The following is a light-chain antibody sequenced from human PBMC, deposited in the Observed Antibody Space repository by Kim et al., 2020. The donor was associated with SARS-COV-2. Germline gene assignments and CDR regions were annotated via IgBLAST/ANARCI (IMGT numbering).Light chain of an antibody. Sequence: QTHTPTCTGNNNNVGNQGAAWLQQHQGHPPKLLSYRNNNRPSGISERFSASRSGDTASLTITGLQPEDETDYYCSAWDSSLNVWVFGGGTQLTVL. J-gene: IGLJ3*02. CDR1: NNNVGNQG. CDR3: SAWDSSLNVWV. CDR2: RNN. V-gene: IGLV10-54*04.